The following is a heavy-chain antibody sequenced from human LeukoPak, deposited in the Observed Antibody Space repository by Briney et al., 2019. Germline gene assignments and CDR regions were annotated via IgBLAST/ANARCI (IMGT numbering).Heavy chain of an antibody. CDR1: GCTLTELS. V-gene: IGHV1-24*01. Sequence: ASVKVSCKVSGCTLTELSMHWVRQAPGKGLEWMGGFDPEDGETIYAQKFQGRVTMTEDTSTDTAYMELSSLRSEDTAVYYCATPGGLELRLDYWGQGTLVTVSS. D-gene: IGHD1-7*01. J-gene: IGHJ4*02. CDR2: FDPEDGET. CDR3: ATPGGLELRLDY.